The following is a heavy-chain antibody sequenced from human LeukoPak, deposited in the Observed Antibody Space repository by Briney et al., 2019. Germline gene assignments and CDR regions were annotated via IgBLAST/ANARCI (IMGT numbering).Heavy chain of an antibody. V-gene: IGHV4-39*02. D-gene: IGHD2-15*01. CDR1: GGSISSSIYY. CDR3: ARLHCTGGSCSRDY. J-gene: IGHJ4*02. Sequence: SETLSLTCTVSGGSISSSIYYWGWIRQPPGKGLEWIGTIYYSESTSYNPSLKTRATISVDTSKHHFCLRLSSVTAADTAVYYCARLHCTGGSCSRDYWGEGTLVTVSS. CDR2: IYYSEST.